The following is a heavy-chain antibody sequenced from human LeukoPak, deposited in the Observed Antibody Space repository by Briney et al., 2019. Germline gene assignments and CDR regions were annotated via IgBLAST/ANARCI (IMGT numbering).Heavy chain of an antibody. CDR2: INHNGKTI. J-gene: IGHJ4*02. CDR3: ASSRGFDY. Sequence: GGSLRLSCAASGFTFGSYVMSWVRQAPGKGLEWVSYINHNGKTIYYADSVRGRFTISRDNGKNSLYLQMNSLRDEDTAVYFCASSRGFDYWGQGTLVTVSS. V-gene: IGHV3-48*02. CDR1: GFTFGSYV. D-gene: IGHD3-10*01.